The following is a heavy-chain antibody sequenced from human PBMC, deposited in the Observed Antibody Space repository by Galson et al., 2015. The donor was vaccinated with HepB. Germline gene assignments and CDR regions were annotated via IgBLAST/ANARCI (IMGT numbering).Heavy chain of an antibody. CDR3: AREMLIAAPAAFDY. CDR1: GFTFSNYG. Sequence: SLRLSCAASGFTFSNYGFHWVRQAPGKGLEWVALIWASGNKKIYTDSVKGRFTISRDNSRNIVSLEMDNLGAGDAAIYYCAREMLIAAPAAFDYWGRGALVSFSS. D-gene: IGHD2-8*01. V-gene: IGHV3-33*01. CDR2: IWASGNKK. J-gene: IGHJ4*02.